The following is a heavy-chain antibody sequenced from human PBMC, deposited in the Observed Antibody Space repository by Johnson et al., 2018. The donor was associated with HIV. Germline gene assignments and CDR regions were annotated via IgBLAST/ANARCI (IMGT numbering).Heavy chain of an antibody. Sequence: QVQLVESGGGVVQPGRSLRLSCEASGFTFRDYGMHWVRQATGKGLEWVAVISYDGSNKYYADYVKGRFTIPRDNAKNTRFLQMGSLRPEDMAVYYCARDAKSSTWSPDGTDAFDVWGQGTMVTVSS. J-gene: IGHJ3*01. CDR3: ARDAKSSTWSPDGTDAFDV. CDR2: ISYDGSNK. CDR1: GFTFRDYG. D-gene: IGHD1-1*01. V-gene: IGHV3-30*19.